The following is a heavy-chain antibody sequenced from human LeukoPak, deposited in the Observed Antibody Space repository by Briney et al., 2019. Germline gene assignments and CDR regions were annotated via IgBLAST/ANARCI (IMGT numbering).Heavy chain of an antibody. Sequence: PSETLSLTCTVSGGSISSYYWSWVRQPPGKGLEWIGYIYYSGSSNYNPSLKSRVSMSVDTSKNQVSLKSSSVTAADTAVYYCARDPSGHFDYWGQGTLVTVSS. D-gene: IGHD2-15*01. J-gene: IGHJ4*01. CDR2: IYYSGSS. V-gene: IGHV4-59*01. CDR1: GGSISSYY. CDR3: ARDPSGHFDY.